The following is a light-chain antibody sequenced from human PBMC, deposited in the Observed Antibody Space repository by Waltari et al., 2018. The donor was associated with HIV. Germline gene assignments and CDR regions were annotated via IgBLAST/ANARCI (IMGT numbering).Light chain of an antibody. Sequence: IQMTQSPSSLSASVGDRITISCRDSQDIGSYLNWYRHRPGTAPQLLIYVASNLQTGVPSRFRASGSGTEFSLSIDGLQRDDFATYFCQQSYTTPRTFGLGTEVE. V-gene: IGKV1-39*01. CDR3: QQSYTTPRT. CDR2: VAS. CDR1: QDIGSY. J-gene: IGKJ1*01.